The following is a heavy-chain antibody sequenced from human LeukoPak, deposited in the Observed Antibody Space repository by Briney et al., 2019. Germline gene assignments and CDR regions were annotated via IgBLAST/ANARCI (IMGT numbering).Heavy chain of an antibody. D-gene: IGHD4-17*01. J-gene: IGHJ5*02. CDR2: IKEDESDT. Sequence: PGGSLRLSCAASGFTFTNYWMSWVRQAPGKGLEWVANIKEDESDTHYVDSVKGRFTTSRDNAKNSLYLQMTSLRAEDTAVYFCGRINYGDYAWGQGTLVTVSS. CDR3: GRINYGDYA. CDR1: GFTFTNYW. V-gene: IGHV3-7*01.